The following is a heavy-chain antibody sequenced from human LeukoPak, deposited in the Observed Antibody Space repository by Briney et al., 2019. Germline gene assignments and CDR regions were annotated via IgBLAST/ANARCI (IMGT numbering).Heavy chain of an antibody. CDR3: ASITIFGVVMPGAFDI. J-gene: IGHJ3*02. Sequence: PGGSLRLSCAASGFTFSSYAMSWVRQAPGKGLEWVSAISGSGGSTYYADSVKGRFTISRDNSKNTLYLQMNSLRAEDTAVYYCASITIFGVVMPGAFDIWGQGTMVTVSS. D-gene: IGHD3-3*01. CDR1: GFTFSSYA. CDR2: ISGSGGST. V-gene: IGHV3-23*01.